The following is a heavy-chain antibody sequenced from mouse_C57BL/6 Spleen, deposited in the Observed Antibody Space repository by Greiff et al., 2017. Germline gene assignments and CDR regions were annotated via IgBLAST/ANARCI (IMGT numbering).Heavy chain of an antibody. CDR3: ARGGYGSSGYYAMDY. V-gene: IGHV1-52*01. Sequence: QVQLQQPGAELVKPGASVKLSCKASGYTFTSYWMHWVKQRPIQGLEWIGNIDPSDSETHYNQKFKDKATLTVDKSSSTAYMQLSSLTSEDSAVYYCARGGYGSSGYYAMDYWGQGTSVTVSS. CDR2: IDPSDSET. D-gene: IGHD1-1*01. CDR1: GYTFTSYW. J-gene: IGHJ4*01.